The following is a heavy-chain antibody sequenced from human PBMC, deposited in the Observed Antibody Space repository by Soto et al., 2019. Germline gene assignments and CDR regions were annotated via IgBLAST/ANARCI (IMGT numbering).Heavy chain of an antibody. D-gene: IGHD1-26*01. V-gene: IGHV3-23*01. Sequence: EGSLRLSCAASGFIFENFGISWVRQAPGKGLEWISSISGSGFKKYYADSVKGRFTISRDNSKSTVYLELNNLSAEDTAVYHCAKNQGVELVPLATVDWFDPWGQGSVVTVYS. CDR3: AKNQGVELVPLATVDWFDP. J-gene: IGHJ5*02. CDR2: ISGSGFKK. CDR1: GFIFENFG.